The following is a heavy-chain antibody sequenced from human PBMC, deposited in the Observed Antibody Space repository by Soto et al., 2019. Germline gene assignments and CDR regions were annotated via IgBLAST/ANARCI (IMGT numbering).Heavy chain of an antibody. V-gene: IGHV2-5*02. CDR2: IYWDDDK. CDR3: ARSLGYMDV. J-gene: IGHJ6*03. Sequence: QITLKESGPTLVKPTQTLTLTCTFSGFSLTTSGVGVGWIRQPPGKALECLALIYWDDDKRYSPSLKSRLTIPTDTSKNQVVLTVTSMDPLDTATFYFARSLGYMDVWGKGTTVTVSS. D-gene: IGHD7-27*01. CDR1: GFSLTTSGVG.